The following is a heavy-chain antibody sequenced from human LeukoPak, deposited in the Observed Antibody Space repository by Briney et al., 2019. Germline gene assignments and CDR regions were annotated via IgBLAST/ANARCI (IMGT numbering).Heavy chain of an antibody. D-gene: IGHD6-6*01. CDR2: MNPNSGNT. Sequence: GASVKVSCKASGYTFTSYDINWVRQATGQGLEWMGWMNPNSGNTGYAQKFQGRVTITRNTSISTAYMELSSLRSEDTAVYYCARGLLLYSSSWALTGCFDPWGQGTLVTVSS. V-gene: IGHV1-8*03. CDR1: GYTFTSYD. CDR3: ARGLLLYSSSWALTGCFDP. J-gene: IGHJ5*02.